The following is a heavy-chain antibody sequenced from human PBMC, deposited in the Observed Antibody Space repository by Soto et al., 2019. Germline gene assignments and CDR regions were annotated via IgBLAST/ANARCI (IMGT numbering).Heavy chain of an antibody. CDR2: ISGNGGTT. V-gene: IGHV3-23*01. CDR1: GFTFSTYG. J-gene: IGHJ4*02. Sequence: EVQLLESGGGLVQPGGSLRLSCTASGFTFSTYGMTWVRQAPGKGLEWVSGISGNGGTTYYADSVKGRFTISRDNSKNTLYLQMNSLRAEDTAVYYCAKREIFPYYFDYWGQGTLVTVSS. D-gene: IGHD3-10*01. CDR3: AKREIFPYYFDY.